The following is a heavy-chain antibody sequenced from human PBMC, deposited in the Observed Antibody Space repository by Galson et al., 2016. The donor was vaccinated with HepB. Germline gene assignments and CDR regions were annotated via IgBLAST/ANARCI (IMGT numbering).Heavy chain of an antibody. CDR2: IWYDGGNE. CDR3: ARDRSTYIGFWNEDNYYYGMDF. V-gene: IGHV3-33*01. D-gene: IGHD1-1*01. J-gene: IGHJ6*04. Sequence: SLRLSCAASGFTFSNYGMHWVRQAPGKGPEWVAFIWYDGGNEYYPDSVRGRLTISRDNSKNTLFLRMNNVRVEDTAVYYCARDRSTYIGFWNEDNYYYGMDFWGKGTTVTVSS. CDR1: GFTFSNYG.